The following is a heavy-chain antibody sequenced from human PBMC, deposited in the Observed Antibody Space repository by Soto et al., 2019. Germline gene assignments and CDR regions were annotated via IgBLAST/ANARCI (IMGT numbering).Heavy chain of an antibody. J-gene: IGHJ5*02. CDR3: ARHGFYGDYSSNYFDP. Sequence: GESLKFSFRTSGYSFTSNWIGWVRQNPGKGMEWMGIIYPGDSDTRYSPSFQGQVTISADKSISTAYLQWSSLKASDTAIYYCARHGFYGDYSSNYFDPWGQGTLVTVSS. V-gene: IGHV5-51*01. CDR1: GYSFTSNW. CDR2: IYPGDSDT. D-gene: IGHD4-17*01.